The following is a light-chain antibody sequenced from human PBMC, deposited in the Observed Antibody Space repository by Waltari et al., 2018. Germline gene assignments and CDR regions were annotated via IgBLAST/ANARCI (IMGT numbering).Light chain of an antibody. CDR2: LGS. J-gene: IGKJ3*01. CDR3: MQALQTPFT. Sequence: DIVMSQSPLSLPVTPGEPASISCSSSQSLLHSNGYNYLDWYLQKPGQSPQLLIYLGSNRASGVPDRFSGSGSGTDFTLKISRVEAEDVGVYYCMQALQTPFTFGLGTKVDIK. CDR1: QSLLHSNGYNY. V-gene: IGKV2-28*01.